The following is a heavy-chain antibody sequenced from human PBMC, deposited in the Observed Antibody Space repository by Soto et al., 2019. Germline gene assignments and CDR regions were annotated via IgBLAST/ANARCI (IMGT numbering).Heavy chain of an antibody. CDR2: IRDYNGNT. V-gene: IGHV1-18*01. CDR3: AREGFYSGSGTYSPPRYYGMDV. D-gene: IGHD3-10*01. CDR1: GYTFSNYG. J-gene: IGHJ6*02. Sequence: QDHLVQSGGEVKKPGASVKVSCRASGYTFSNYGISWVRQAPGQGLEWMGGIRDYNGNTFYGNKFQGRVTMTTDTSTRTAFMELRSLRSHDTAVYYCAREGFYSGSGTYSPPRYYGMDVWGQGTTVTVSS.